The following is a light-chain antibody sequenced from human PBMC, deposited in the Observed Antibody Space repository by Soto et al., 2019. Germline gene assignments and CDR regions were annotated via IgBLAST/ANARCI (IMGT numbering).Light chain of an antibody. CDR1: SSDIGAYDD. Sequence: QSALTQPASVSGSPGQSITISCTGTSSDIGAYDDVSWFQQYPGKAPTLLIYEVTFRPSGVSSRFSGSKSGNTASLTISGLQTEDEADYYCGSYASATLIFGGGTKLTVL. J-gene: IGLJ2*01. CDR2: EVT. CDR3: GSYASATLI. V-gene: IGLV2-14*01.